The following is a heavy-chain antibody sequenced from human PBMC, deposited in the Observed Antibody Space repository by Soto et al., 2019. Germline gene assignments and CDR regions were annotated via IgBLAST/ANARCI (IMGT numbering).Heavy chain of an antibody. V-gene: IGHV2-26*04. CDR2: IFSNDEK. CDR1: GFSLSNAALG. Sequence: SGPTLVNPTETLTLTCTVSGFSLSNAALGVSWIRQPPGKALEWLAHIFSNDEKSYSTFLKSRLTISEDTSKSQVVLTMTNMDHVDTASYYCASTDRTSWYWFDPWGQGTLVTVSS. J-gene: IGHJ5*02. D-gene: IGHD6-13*01. CDR3: ASTDRTSWYWFDP.